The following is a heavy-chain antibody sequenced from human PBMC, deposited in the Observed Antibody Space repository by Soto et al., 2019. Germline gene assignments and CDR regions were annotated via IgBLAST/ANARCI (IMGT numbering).Heavy chain of an antibody. CDR3: ASSSGWLLFQD. V-gene: IGHV4-59*01. CDR2: IYHSGST. Sequence: PSETLSLTCTVSGGSISSYYWSWIRQPPGKGLEWIGYIYHSGSTNYNPSLKSQVTISVDTSKNQFSLKLASVTAADTAVYYCASSSGWLLFQDWSQGTLVTV. J-gene: IGHJ1*01. D-gene: IGHD6-19*01. CDR1: GGSISSYY.